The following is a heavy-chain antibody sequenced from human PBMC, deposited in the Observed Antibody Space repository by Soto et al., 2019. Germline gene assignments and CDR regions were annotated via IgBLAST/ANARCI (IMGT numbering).Heavy chain of an antibody. Sequence: QVQLVLCRTEVKNPGASVKVSCKASGYSFTRYGIAWARQAHGQGLEWMGWINTYNGNTNYAQNLQGRVTLTTDTSTSTAYMELTSLRSNDTAIYYCAMVDVYVTPSPQDVWGQGTTVIVSS. V-gene: IGHV1-18*01. CDR2: INTYNGNT. D-gene: IGHD3-16*01. CDR3: AMVDVYVTPSPQDV. J-gene: IGHJ6*02. CDR1: GYSFTRYG.